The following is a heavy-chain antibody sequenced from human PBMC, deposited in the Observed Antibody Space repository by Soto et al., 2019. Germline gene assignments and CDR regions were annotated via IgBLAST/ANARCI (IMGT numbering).Heavy chain of an antibody. D-gene: IGHD6-13*01. CDR3: ARLRGHTIAAVNWFDP. Sequence: SETLSLTCTVSGGSISSYYWSWIRQPPGKGLEWIGYIYYSGSTNYNPSLKSRVTISVDTSKNQFSLKLSSVTAADTAVYYCARLRGHTIAAVNWFDPWGQGTLVTVSS. CDR2: IYYSGST. J-gene: IGHJ5*02. CDR1: GGSISSYY. V-gene: IGHV4-59*08.